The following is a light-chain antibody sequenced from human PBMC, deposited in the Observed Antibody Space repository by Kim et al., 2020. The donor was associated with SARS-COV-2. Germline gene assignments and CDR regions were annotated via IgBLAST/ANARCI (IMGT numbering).Light chain of an antibody. CDR1: SSNIGSNT. CDR2: SNN. J-gene: IGLJ2*01. V-gene: IGLV1-44*01. CDR3: AAWDDSLNAVV. Sequence: GQGVTISCSGTSSNIGSNTVTWYQQLPGTAPKLLIYSNNQRPSGVPDRFSGSKSGTSASLAISALQSEDEADYYCAAWDDSLNAVVFGGGTQLTVL.